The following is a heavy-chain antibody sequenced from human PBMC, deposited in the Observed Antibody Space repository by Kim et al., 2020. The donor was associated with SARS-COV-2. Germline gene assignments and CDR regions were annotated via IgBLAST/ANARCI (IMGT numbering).Heavy chain of an antibody. V-gene: IGHV4-34*01. Sequence: SETLSLTCAVSGGSLSGYSWNWIRQPPGKGLEWIGEINHSGGTKYSPSLKSRVTMSIDTSKSQFSLRLTAVTAADTAVYFCARGHTGVVPAPILGIGPFFYYYNMDVWGRGTRVTVSS. CDR3: ARGHTGVVPAPILGIGPFFYYYNMDV. CDR1: GGSLSGYS. D-gene: IGHD2-2*01. J-gene: IGHJ6*03. CDR2: INHSGGT.